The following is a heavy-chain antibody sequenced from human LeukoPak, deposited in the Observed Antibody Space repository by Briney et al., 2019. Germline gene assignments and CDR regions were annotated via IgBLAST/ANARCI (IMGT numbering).Heavy chain of an antibody. CDR1: GFTFDDYG. D-gene: IGHD6-13*01. CDR3: ARDPPIAAAGTEDY. CDR2: INWNGGST. J-gene: IGHJ4*02. Sequence: PGGSLRLSCAASGFTFDDYGMSWVRQASGKGLEWVSGINWNGGSTGYADSVKGRFTISRDNAKNSLYLQMNSLRAEDTALYYCARDPPIAAAGTEDYWGQGTLVTVSS. V-gene: IGHV3-20*04.